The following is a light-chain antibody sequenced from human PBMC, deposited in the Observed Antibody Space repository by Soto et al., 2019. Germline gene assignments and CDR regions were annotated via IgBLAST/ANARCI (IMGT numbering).Light chain of an antibody. CDR3: QQYYTSPAIT. Sequence: DSLMTQPPYSLAVSLDQRSTINSKCRQSALIYSSNKNYLAWYQQKPGQPPKLLIYGASTRDSAVPDRFSGSGSGTDFTLTIGSLQSEDVAVYYCQQYYTSPAITFGQGTRLEIK. V-gene: IGKV4-1*01. J-gene: IGKJ5*01. CDR1: QSALIYSSNKNY. CDR2: GAS.